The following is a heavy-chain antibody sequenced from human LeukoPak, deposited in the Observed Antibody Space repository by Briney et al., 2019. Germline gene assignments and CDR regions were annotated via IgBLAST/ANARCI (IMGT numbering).Heavy chain of an antibody. CDR1: GGSFSAYY. D-gene: IGHD3-10*01. Sequence: SETLSLTCGVYGGSFSAYYWSWIRQPPGKGLEWIGEIKHSGGTNYNPSLKSRVTISVDTSKNQFSLKLTSVTAADTAVYYCARGYGSGEDGDYWGQGTLVTVSS. CDR3: ARGYGSGEDGDY. CDR2: IKHSGGT. V-gene: IGHV4-34*01. J-gene: IGHJ4*02.